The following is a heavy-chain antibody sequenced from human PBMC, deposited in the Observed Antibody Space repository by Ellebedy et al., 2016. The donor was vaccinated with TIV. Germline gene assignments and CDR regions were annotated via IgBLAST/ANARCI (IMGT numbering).Heavy chain of an antibody. CDR1: GDPITGSHW. V-gene: IGHV4-4*02. J-gene: IGHJ4*02. D-gene: IGHD4-11*01. Sequence: SETLSLXXAVSGDPITGSHWWSWVRQPPGRGLEWIGEIYPGRSPNYNPSLKSRVTMSIDESKNGFSLKLSSVTAADTAVYFCATIMDKATVFGYWGQGTLVTVSS. CDR2: IYPGRSP. CDR3: ATIMDKATVFGY.